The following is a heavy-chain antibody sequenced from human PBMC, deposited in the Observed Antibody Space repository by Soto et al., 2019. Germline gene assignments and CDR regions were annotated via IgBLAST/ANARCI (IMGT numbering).Heavy chain of an antibody. V-gene: IGHV3-7*01. CDR2: TKQDGSEK. Sequence: EVQLVESGGGLVQPGGSLRLSCAASGFTFSSYWMSWVRQAPVKGLEWVGNTKQDGSEKNYVDFVEGRFTISRDNAENSLYLQMNSLRAEDTAVYYCARIASAGRGWDVWGQGTTVVVSS. CDR3: ARIASAGRGWDV. CDR1: GFTFSSYW. J-gene: IGHJ6*02. D-gene: IGHD6-13*01.